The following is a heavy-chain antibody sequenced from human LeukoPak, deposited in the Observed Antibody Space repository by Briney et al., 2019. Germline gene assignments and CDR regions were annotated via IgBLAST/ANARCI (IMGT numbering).Heavy chain of an antibody. Sequence: GGSLRLSCAASGFTFASYSMNWVRQAPGKGLEWVSSISGDSTYTYNAGSVKGRFTISRDNAQASLYLQMISLRADDTAVYYCARVSARLERQSGLDYWGQGTLVTVSS. CDR2: ISGDSTYT. CDR3: ARVSARLERQSGLDY. D-gene: IGHD1-1*01. J-gene: IGHJ4*02. CDR1: GFTFASYS. V-gene: IGHV3-21*01.